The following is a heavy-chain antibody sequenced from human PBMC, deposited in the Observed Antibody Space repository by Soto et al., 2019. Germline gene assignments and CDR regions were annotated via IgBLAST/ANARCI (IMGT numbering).Heavy chain of an antibody. CDR2: IYYSVST. CDR3: ARPSGSYSYYYGMDV. Sequence: SETLSLTCTVSGASIRSFFWTWIRQPPGRGLEWIGNIYYSVSTSYNPSLKNRVTMSVDTSKNQFSLMLTSVTAADTAVYYCARPSGSYSYYYGMDVWGQGTTVTVSS. CDR1: GASIRSFF. J-gene: IGHJ6*02. V-gene: IGHV4-59*01. D-gene: IGHD1-26*01.